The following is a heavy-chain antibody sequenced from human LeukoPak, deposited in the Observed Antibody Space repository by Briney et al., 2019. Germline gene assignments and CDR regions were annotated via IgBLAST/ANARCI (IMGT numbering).Heavy chain of an antibody. V-gene: IGHV4-59*01. J-gene: IGHJ4*02. D-gene: IGHD5-12*01. CDR1: GGSISSYY. CDR3: ARGNSGYDQFDY. CDR2: IYYSGST. Sequence: SETLSLTCTVSGGSISSYYWSWIRQPPGKGLEWSGYIYYSGSTNYNPSLKSRVTISVDTSKNQFSLNLSSVTAADTAVYYCARGNSGYDQFDYWGQGTLVTVSS.